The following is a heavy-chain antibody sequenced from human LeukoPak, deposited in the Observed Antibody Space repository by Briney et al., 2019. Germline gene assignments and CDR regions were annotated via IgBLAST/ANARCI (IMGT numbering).Heavy chain of an antibody. CDR1: GYTFTGYY. D-gene: IGHD5-18*01. V-gene: IGHV1-8*02. J-gene: IGHJ4*02. CDR2: MNPNSGNT. CDR3: ARVGYSYGTTYHY. Sequence: ASVKVSRKASGYTFTGYYMHWVRQAPGQGLEWMGWMNPNSGNTGYAQKFQGRVTMTRNSSISTAYMELSSLRSEDTAVYYCARVGYSYGTTYHYWGQGTLVTVSS.